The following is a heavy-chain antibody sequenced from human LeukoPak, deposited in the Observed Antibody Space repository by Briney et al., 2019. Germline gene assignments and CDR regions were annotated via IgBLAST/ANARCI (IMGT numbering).Heavy chain of an antibody. V-gene: IGHV3-21*01. CDR2: ISSSSSYI. D-gene: IGHD2-21*02. Sequence: PGGSLRLSCAASGFTFSSYIMNWVRQAPGKGLEWVSSISSSSSYIYYADSVKGRFTISRDNAKNSLYLQMNSLRAEDTAVYYCARDLGGEVVTAITDYWGQGTLVTVSS. J-gene: IGHJ4*02. CDR1: GFTFSSYI. CDR3: ARDLGGEVVTAITDY.